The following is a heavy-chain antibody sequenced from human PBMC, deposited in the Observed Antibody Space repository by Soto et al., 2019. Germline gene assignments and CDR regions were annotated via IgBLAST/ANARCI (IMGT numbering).Heavy chain of an antibody. CDR2: INHSGST. CDR3: ARGGYDFWSGYYSSHDY. D-gene: IGHD3-3*01. Sequence: PSETLSLTCAVYGGSFSGYYWSWIRQPPGKGLEWIGEINHSGSTNYNPSLKSRVTISVDTSKNQFSLKLSSVTAADTAVYYCARGGYDFWSGYYSSHDYWGQGTRVTVSS. CDR1: GGSFSGYY. V-gene: IGHV4-34*01. J-gene: IGHJ4*02.